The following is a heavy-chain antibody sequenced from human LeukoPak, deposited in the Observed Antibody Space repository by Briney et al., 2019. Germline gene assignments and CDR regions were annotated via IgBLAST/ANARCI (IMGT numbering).Heavy chain of an antibody. CDR2: VGTNEDT. D-gene: IGHD6-13*01. CDR3: ARVWRGIASPYHGMDV. Sequence: GGSLRLSCVASGFSFSTYDMYWVRQAAGRGPEWVSAVGTNEDTYYLASVKGRFTVSRENGKNSSCLLMNSLRVEDTAVYYCARVWRGIASPYHGMDVWGQGTAVTVSS. CDR1: GFSFSTYD. J-gene: IGHJ6*02. V-gene: IGHV3-13*01.